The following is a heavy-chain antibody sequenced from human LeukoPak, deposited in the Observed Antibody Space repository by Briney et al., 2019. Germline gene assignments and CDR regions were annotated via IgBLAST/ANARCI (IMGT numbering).Heavy chain of an antibody. CDR3: RPYYFASSGYLFDY. J-gene: IGHJ4*02. V-gene: IGHV3-15*01. CDR2: IKNKADGGTT. CDR1: GFAFSNAW. Sequence: GGSLRLSCAASGFAFSNAWMSWVRQAPGKGLEWVGRIKNKADGGTTDYTAPVKGRFTISRDDSKDTLYLQMNSLKPEDTAVYYCRPYYFASSGYLFDYWGQGTRVTVSS. D-gene: IGHD3-22*01.